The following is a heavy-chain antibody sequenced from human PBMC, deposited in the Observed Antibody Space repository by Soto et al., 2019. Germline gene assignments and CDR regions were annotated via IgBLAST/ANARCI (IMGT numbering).Heavy chain of an antibody. V-gene: IGHV4-39*01. CDR1: GGSISSTRYY. J-gene: IGHJ4*02. D-gene: IGHD1-1*01. CDR2: TYYTGST. CDR3: VSGPGTTADY. Sequence: SETLSLTCTVSGGSISSTRYYWGWIRQPPGKGLEWIGTTYYTGSTYYNPSLKSQVTISVDMSKNQISLKVRSVTAADTAVYYCVSGPGTTADYWGQGTLVTVSS.